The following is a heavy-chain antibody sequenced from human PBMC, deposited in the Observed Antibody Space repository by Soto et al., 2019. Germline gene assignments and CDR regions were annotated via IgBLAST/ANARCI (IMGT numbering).Heavy chain of an antibody. D-gene: IGHD5-12*01. CDR1: GGSFSGYY. CDR3: ARDRVEMATLHYFDY. V-gene: IGHV4-34*01. Sequence: PSETLSLTCAVYGGSFSGYYWSWIRQPPGKGLEWIGEINHSGSTNYNPSLKSRVTISVDTSKNQFSLKLSSVTAADTAVYYCARDRVEMATLHYFDYWGQGTLVTVSS. J-gene: IGHJ4*02. CDR2: INHSGST.